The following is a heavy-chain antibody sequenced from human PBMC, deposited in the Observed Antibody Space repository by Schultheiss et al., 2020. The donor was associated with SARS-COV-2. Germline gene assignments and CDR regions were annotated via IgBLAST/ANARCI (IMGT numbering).Heavy chain of an antibody. CDR2: INPSGGST. D-gene: IGHD5-18*01. V-gene: IGHV1-46*01. Sequence: ASVKVSCKASGGTFTSYDINWVRQATGQGLEWMGIINPSGGSTSYAQKFQGRVTMTTDTSTSTAYMELRSLRSDDTAVYYCARTPSPQLWSTYNWFDPWGQGTLVTVSS. J-gene: IGHJ5*02. CDR3: ARTPSPQLWSTYNWFDP. CDR1: GGTFTSYD.